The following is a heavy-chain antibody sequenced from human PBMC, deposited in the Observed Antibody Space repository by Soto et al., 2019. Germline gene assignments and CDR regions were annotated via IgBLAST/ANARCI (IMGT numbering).Heavy chain of an antibody. CDR1: GGTFSSYT. J-gene: IGHJ6*03. D-gene: IGHD1-7*01. CDR3: ASCITGTTGYYYYYMDV. V-gene: IGHV1-69*02. Sequence: SVKVSCKASGGTFSSYTISWVRQAPGQGLEWMGRIIPILGIANYAQKFQGRVTITADKSTSTAYMELSSLRSEDTAVYCCASCITGTTGYYYYYMDVWGKGTTVTVSS. CDR2: IIPILGIA.